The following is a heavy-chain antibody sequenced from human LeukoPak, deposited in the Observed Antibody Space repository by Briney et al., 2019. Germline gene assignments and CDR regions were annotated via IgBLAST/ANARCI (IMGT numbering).Heavy chain of an antibody. D-gene: IGHD3-16*01. CDR3: ARSQLGDYYYYGMDV. V-gene: IGHV3-48*04. CDR1: GFTFSSYA. J-gene: IGHJ6*02. CDR2: ISSSGSTI. Sequence: GGSLRLSCAASGFTFSSYAMSWVRQAPGKGLEWVSYISSSGSTIYYADSVKGRFTISRDNAKNSLYLQMNSLRAEDTAVYYCARSQLGDYYYYGMDVWGQGTTVTVSS.